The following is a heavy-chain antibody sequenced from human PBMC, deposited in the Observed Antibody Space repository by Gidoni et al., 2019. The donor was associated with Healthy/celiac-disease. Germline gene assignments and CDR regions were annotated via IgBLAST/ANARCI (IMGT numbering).Heavy chain of an antibody. D-gene: IGHD6-13*01. CDR2: INHSGST. J-gene: IGHJ6*02. CDR3: ARMYSSSWYVPYYYYYGMDV. CDR1: GGSFSGYY. Sequence: QVQLQQWGAGLFKPSETLSLTCAVYGGSFSGYYWRWIRQPPGKGLEWIGEINHSGSTNYKPSLKSRVTISVDTSKNQFSLKLSSVTAADTAVYYCARMYSSSWYVPYYYYYGMDVWGQGTTVTVSS. V-gene: IGHV4-34*01.